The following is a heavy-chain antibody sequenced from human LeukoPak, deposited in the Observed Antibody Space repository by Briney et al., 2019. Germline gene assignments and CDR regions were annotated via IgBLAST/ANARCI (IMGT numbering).Heavy chain of an antibody. V-gene: IGHV3-48*01. CDR1: GFTFSIYS. Sequence: GGSLRLSCAASGFTFSIYSMNWVRQAPGKGLEWVSYISSSSSTIYYADSVKGRFTISRDNAKNSLYLQMNSLRAEDTAVYHCARRQITMVRGVMNEFDYWGQGTLVTVSS. D-gene: IGHD3-10*01. CDR2: ISSSSSTI. CDR3: ARRQITMVRGVMNEFDY. J-gene: IGHJ4*02.